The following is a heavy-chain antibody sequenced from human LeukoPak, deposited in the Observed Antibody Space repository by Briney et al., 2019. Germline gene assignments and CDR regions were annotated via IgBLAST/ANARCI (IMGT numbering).Heavy chain of an antibody. CDR1: GYTFTSYY. Sequence: ASVKVSCKASGYTFTSYYMHWVRQAPGQGLEWMGWINPNSGGTNYAQKFQGRVTMTRDTSISTAYMELSRLRSDDTAVYYCARPSYGLWFGESYYFDYWGQGTLVTVSS. CDR2: INPNSGGT. J-gene: IGHJ4*02. CDR3: ARPSYGLWFGESYYFDY. D-gene: IGHD3-10*01. V-gene: IGHV1-2*02.